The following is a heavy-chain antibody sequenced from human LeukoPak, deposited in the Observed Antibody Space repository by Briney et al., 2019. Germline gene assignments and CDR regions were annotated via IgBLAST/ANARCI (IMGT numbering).Heavy chain of an antibody. Sequence: PGGSLRLSCAASGFTFSSYGMSWVRQAPGKGLEWVSGISGNSGTTYYADSVKGRFTISRDNSKNTLYLQMNSLRAEDTAVYYCARRSIAARLDAYDIWGQGTMVIVSS. V-gene: IGHV3-23*01. CDR3: ARRSIAARLDAYDI. J-gene: IGHJ3*02. CDR2: ISGNSGTT. D-gene: IGHD6-6*01. CDR1: GFTFSSYG.